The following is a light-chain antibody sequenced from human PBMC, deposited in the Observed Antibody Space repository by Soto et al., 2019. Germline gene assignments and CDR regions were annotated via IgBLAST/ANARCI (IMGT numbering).Light chain of an antibody. V-gene: IGKV1-5*03. J-gene: IGKJ1*01. CDR3: QHYNDFSWT. CDR2: ATS. CDR1: QSISIL. Sequence: DIQMTQSPSSLSASVGDRVTITCRASQSISILLAWYQQKPGKAPNLLIYATSTLETGVSSRFSGSGSGTEFTLTISSLQPDDSATYYCQHYNDFSWTFGQGTKVEIK.